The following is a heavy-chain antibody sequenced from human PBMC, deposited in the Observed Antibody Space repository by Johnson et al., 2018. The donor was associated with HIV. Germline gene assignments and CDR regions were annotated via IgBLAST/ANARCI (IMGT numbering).Heavy chain of an antibody. CDR2: ISWNSGSI. V-gene: IGHV3-9*01. Sequence: VQLVESGGGLVKPGGSLRLSCAASGFTFDDYAMHWVRQAPGKGLEWVSGISWNSGSIGYADSVKGRFTISRDNSKNSLYLQMNSLKTEDTAVYYCTTAGKLTLGQAFDIWGQGTMVTVSS. J-gene: IGHJ3*02. CDR3: TTAGKLTLGQAFDI. D-gene: IGHD4-23*01. CDR1: GFTFDDYA.